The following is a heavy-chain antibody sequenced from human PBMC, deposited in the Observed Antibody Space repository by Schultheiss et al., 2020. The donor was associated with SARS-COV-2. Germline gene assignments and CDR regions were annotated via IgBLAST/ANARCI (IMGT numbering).Heavy chain of an antibody. CDR3: ARDPEAYSRMDV. CDR2: ISGSGGST. J-gene: IGHJ6*02. D-gene: IGHD4-11*01. CDR1: GFTFSSYA. V-gene: IGHV3-23*01. Sequence: GGSLRLSCAASGFTFSSYAMSWVRQAPGKGLEWVSAISGSGGSTYYADSVKGRFTISRDNAKNSLYLQMNSLRAEDTAVYYCARDPEAYSRMDVWGQGTTVTVSS.